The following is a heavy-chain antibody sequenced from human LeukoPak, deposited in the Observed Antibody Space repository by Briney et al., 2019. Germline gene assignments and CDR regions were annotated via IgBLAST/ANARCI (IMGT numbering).Heavy chain of an antibody. CDR3: ARDPTYYYDSSGLWGWFDP. CDR2: IYTSGST. CDR1: GGSISSYY. Sequence: SETLSLTCTVSGGSISSYYWSWIRQPAGKGLEWIGRIYTSGSTNYNPSLKSRVTMSVDTSKNQFSLKLSSVTAADTAVYYCARDPTYYYDSSGLWGWFDPWGQGTLVTVSS. J-gene: IGHJ5*02. V-gene: IGHV4-4*07. D-gene: IGHD3-22*01.